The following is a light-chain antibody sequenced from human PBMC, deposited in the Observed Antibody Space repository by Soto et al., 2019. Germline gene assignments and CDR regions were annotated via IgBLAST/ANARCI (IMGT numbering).Light chain of an antibody. CDR1: QTISTW. CDR3: QQYHTSSIT. Sequence: IQVTQSPPPLSASVGDRVTITCRASQTISTWMAWYQQKPGKAPKLIVYDASTLERGVPSRFSGTGSGTEFTLSIDSLQPDDVATYYCQQYHTSSITLGQGTRLEI. V-gene: IGKV1-5*01. CDR2: DAS. J-gene: IGKJ5*01.